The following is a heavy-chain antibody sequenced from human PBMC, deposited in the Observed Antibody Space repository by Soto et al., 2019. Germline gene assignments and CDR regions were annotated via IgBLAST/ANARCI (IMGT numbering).Heavy chain of an antibody. CDR1: GFTFSAYG. CDR2: VSSDGETK. Sequence: GGSLRLSCVASGFTFSAYGIHWVRQAPGKGLEWVGVVSSDGETKYYADALKGRFTISRDNSKNTMYLQMASLRPEDTAVYYCAKEIEVAGDLDYWGHGTLVTVSS. J-gene: IGHJ4*01. D-gene: IGHD6-19*01. V-gene: IGHV3-30*18. CDR3: AKEIEVAGDLDY.